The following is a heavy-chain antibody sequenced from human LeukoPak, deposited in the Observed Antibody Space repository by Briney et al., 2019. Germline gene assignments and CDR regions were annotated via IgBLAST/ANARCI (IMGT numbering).Heavy chain of an antibody. Sequence: QPGRSLRLSCAASGFIFSSYGMHWVRQAPGKGLEWVAVTWYDGSNKYYADAVKGRFTISRDNPKNTLYLQMNSLRAEDTAVYFCARDHGDYSGKDYWGQGTLVTVSS. V-gene: IGHV3-33*01. CDR3: ARDHGDYSGKDY. D-gene: IGHD4-17*01. CDR1: GFIFSSYG. J-gene: IGHJ4*02. CDR2: TWYDGSNK.